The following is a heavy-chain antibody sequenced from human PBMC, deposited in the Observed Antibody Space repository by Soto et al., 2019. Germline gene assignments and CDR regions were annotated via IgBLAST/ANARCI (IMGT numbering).Heavy chain of an antibody. V-gene: IGHV4-30-2*05. Sequence: SETLSLTCAVSGGSISSGGYSWSWIRQPPGKGLEWIGYMYHSGSTYYNPSLKSRVTISVDTSKNQFSLKLSSVTAADTAVYYCARASPVVTDVWGQGTTVTAP. CDR3: ARASPVVTDV. CDR2: MYHSGST. J-gene: IGHJ6*02. D-gene: IGHD5-18*01. CDR1: GGSISSGGYS.